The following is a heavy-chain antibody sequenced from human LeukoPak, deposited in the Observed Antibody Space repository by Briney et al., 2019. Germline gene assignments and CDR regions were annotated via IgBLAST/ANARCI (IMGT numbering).Heavy chain of an antibody. J-gene: IGHJ4*02. CDR1: GFTFSSYS. CDR2: ISSSSSYI. V-gene: IGHV3-21*01. CDR3: AREITRRDGYNLRYFDY. D-gene: IGHD5-24*01. Sequence: GGSLRLSCAASGFTFSSYSMNWVRQAPGKGLEWVSSISSSSSYIYYADSVKGRFTISRDNAKNSLYLQMNSLRAEDTAVYYCAREITRRDGYNLRYFDYWGQGTLVTVSS.